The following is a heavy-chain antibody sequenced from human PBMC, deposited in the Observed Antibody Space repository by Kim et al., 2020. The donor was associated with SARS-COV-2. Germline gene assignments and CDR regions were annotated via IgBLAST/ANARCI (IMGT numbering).Heavy chain of an antibody. CDR3: ARWSAGSGSSADY. V-gene: IGHV4-61*01. CDR1: GGYVSSGRYY. D-gene: IGHD1-26*01. Sequence: SETLSLTCTVSGGYVSSGRYYWNWIRQPPGKGLEWIGYIYDSGSTNYNPSLKSRVNISVDTSKNQFSLKVNSVTAADTAVYYCARWSAGSGSSADYWGQG. J-gene: IGHJ4*02. CDR2: IYDSGST.